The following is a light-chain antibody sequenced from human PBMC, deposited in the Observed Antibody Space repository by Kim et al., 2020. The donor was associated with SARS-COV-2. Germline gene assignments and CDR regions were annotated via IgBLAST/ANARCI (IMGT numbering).Light chain of an antibody. J-gene: IGLJ3*02. V-gene: IGLV2-14*03. CDR3: SSYTSSSTLEV. CDR2: DVS. CDR1: SSDVGGYNH. Sequence: SITISCTGTSSDVGGYNHVSWYQQHPGKAPKLMIYDVSNRPSGVSNRFSGSKSGNTASLTISGLQAEDEADYYCSSYTSSSTLEVFGGGTQLTVL.